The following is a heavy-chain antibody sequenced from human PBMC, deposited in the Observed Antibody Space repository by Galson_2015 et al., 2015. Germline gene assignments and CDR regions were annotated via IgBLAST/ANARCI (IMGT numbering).Heavy chain of an antibody. J-gene: IGHJ4*02. CDR2: ISYDGSNK. Sequence: SLRLSCAASGFTFSSYGMHWVRQAPGKGLEWVAVISYDGSNKYYADSVKGRFTISRDNSKNTLYLQMNSLRAEDTAVYYCARKHYYDILTGYSGSGADYWGQGTLVTVSS. CDR1: GFTFSSYG. CDR3: ARKHYYDILTGYSGSGADY. D-gene: IGHD3-9*01. V-gene: IGHV3-30*03.